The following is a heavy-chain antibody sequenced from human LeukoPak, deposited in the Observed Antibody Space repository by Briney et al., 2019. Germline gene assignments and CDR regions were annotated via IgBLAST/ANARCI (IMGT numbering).Heavy chain of an antibody. V-gene: IGHV3-23*01. Sequence: GGSLRLSCAASGFTFSSYAMSWVRQAPGKGLEWVSAISGSGGSTYYADSVEGRFTISRDNSKNTLYLQMNSLRAEDTAVYYCAKVGDSSGYNYWGQGTLVTVSS. D-gene: IGHD3-22*01. J-gene: IGHJ4*02. CDR2: ISGSGGST. CDR3: AKVGDSSGYNY. CDR1: GFTFSSYA.